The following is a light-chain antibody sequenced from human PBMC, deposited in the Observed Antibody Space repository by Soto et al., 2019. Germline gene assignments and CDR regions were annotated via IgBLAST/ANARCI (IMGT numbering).Light chain of an antibody. CDR3: SSYTAGGTI. CDR2: EVS. J-gene: IGLJ1*01. Sequence: QSVLTQPASVSGSPGQSITISCTGTSSDFGAYNYVSWYQLYPGKAPKLMIYEVSNRPSGVSDRFSGSKSGNTASLTISGLQAEDEGDYYCSSYTAGGTIFGTGTKVTVL. CDR1: SSDFGAYNY. V-gene: IGLV2-14*01.